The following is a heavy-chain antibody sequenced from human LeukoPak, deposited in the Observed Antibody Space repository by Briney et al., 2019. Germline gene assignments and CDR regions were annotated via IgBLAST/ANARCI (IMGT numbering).Heavy chain of an antibody. CDR2: INHSGST. V-gene: IGHV4-34*01. Sequence: KPSETLSLTCAVYGGSFSGYYWSWIRQPPGKGLEWIGEINHSGSTNYNPSLKSRVTISVDTSKNQFSLKLSSVTAEDTAVYYCAKGIQWELPLEYWGQGTLVTVSS. J-gene: IGHJ4*02. D-gene: IGHD1-26*01. CDR1: GGSFSGYY. CDR3: AKGIQWELPLEY.